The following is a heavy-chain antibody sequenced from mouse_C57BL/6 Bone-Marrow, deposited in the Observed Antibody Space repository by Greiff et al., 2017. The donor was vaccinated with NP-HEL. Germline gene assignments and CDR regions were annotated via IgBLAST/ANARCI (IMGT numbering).Heavy chain of an antibody. V-gene: IGHV1-81*01. J-gene: IGHJ2*01. CDR3: AREGDYGSRENYFDC. CDR2: IYPRSGNT. CDR1: GYTFTSYG. D-gene: IGHD1-1*01. Sequence: QVQLKESGAELARPGASVKLSCKASGYTFTSYGISWVKQRTGQGLEWIGEIYPRSGNTYYNEKFKGKATLTADKSSSTAYMELRSLTSEDSAVYFCAREGDYGSRENYFDCWGQGTTLTVSS.